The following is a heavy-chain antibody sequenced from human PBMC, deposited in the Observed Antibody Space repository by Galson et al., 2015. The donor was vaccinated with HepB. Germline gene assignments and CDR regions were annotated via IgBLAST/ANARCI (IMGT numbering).Heavy chain of an antibody. CDR2: INHSGST. J-gene: IGHJ6*02. D-gene: IGHD3-10*01. V-gene: IGHV4-34*01. CDR3: ASPYGSGSYYKRVGYYYYYGMDV. CDR1: GGSFSGYY. Sequence: LSLTCAVYGGSFSGYYWSWIRQPPGKGLEWIGEINHSGSTNYNPSLKSRVTISVDTSKNQFSLKLSSVTAADTAVYYCASPYGSGSYYKRVGYYYYYGMDVWGQGTTVTVSS.